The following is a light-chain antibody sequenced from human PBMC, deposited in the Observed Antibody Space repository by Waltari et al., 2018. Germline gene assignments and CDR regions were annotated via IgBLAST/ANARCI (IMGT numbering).Light chain of an antibody. CDR3: MQGTHWPWT. CDR2: KVS. CDR1: QSLVHSDGKTY. J-gene: IGKJ1*01. V-gene: IGKV2-30*02. Sequence: DVVMTQSPLSLPVTLGQPASISCRSSQSLVHSDGKTYLNWFHQRPGQSPRRLIYKVSNRDSGVPDRFSGSGSGTDFRLKISRVEAEDVGVYYCMQGTHWPWTFGQGTKVEIK.